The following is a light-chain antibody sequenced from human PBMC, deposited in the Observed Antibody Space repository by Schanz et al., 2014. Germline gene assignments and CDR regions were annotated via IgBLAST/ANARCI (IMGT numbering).Light chain of an antibody. CDR2: GAS. V-gene: IGKV3-15*01. Sequence: EIVMTQSPATLSVSPGERATLSCRASQSVSSNLGWYQQKPGQAPRLLIYGASTRATGIPARFSGSGSGTEFTLTISSLQSEDFAVYYCQQRTSWPLTFGGGTKVEIK. J-gene: IGKJ4*01. CDR1: QSVSSN. CDR3: QQRTSWPLT.